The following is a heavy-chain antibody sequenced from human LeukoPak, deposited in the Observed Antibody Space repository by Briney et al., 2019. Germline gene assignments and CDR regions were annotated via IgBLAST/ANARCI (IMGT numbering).Heavy chain of an antibody. Sequence: SETLSLTCTVSGGSISSSSYYWGWIRQPPGKGLEWIGSIYYSGSTYYNPSLKSRVTISVDTSKNQFSLKLSSVTAADTAVYYCARVSYDYVWGSYASPSFDYWGQGTLVTVSS. D-gene: IGHD3-16*01. V-gene: IGHV4-39*07. CDR2: IYYSGST. CDR3: ARVSYDYVWGSYASPSFDY. CDR1: GGSISSSSYY. J-gene: IGHJ4*02.